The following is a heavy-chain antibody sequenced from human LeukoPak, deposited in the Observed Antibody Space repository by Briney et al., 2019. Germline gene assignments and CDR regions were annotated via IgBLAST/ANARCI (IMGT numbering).Heavy chain of an antibody. J-gene: IGHJ4*02. V-gene: IGHV4-59*11. CDR1: GASISSHY. CDR3: ARRHVQYSSSSDPYYFDY. CDR2: LDYSGST. Sequence: SETLSLTCTVSGASISSHYWTWIRQPPGKGLEWIVYLDYSGSTNYNPSLKSRLTISVDTSKNQFSPKLSSVTAADTAVYYCARRHVQYSSSSDPYYFDYWGQGTLVTVSS. D-gene: IGHD6-6*01.